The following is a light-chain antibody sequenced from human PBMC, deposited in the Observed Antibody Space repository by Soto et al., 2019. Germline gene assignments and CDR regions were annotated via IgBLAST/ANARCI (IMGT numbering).Light chain of an antibody. Sequence: QSVLTQPPSASGSPGQSVTISCTGTSSDVGAYNYVSWYQQHAGKAPKLVIYEVTKRPSGVPDRFSGSKSANTASLTVSGLQAEDEADYYCSSFASSNTGLFGGGTKLTVL. V-gene: IGLV2-8*01. CDR3: SSFASSNTGL. CDR2: EVT. CDR1: SSDVGAYNY. J-gene: IGLJ3*02.